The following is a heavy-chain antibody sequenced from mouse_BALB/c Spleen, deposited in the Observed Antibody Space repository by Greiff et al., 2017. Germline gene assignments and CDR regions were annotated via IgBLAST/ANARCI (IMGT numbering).Heavy chain of an antibody. J-gene: IGHJ4*01. CDR3: ARNYDFSMDY. V-gene: IGHV2-6-4*01. D-gene: IGHD2-13*01. CDR1: GFSLSRYS. CDR2: IWGGGST. Sequence: VKVVESGPGLVAPSQSLSITCTVSGFSLSRYSVHWVRQPPGKGLEWLGMIWGGGSTDYNSALKSRLSISKDNSKSQVFLKMNRLQTDDTAMYYCARNYDFSMDYWGQGTSVTVSS.